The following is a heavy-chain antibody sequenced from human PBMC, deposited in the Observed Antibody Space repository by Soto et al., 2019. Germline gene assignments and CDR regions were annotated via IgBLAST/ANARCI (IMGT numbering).Heavy chain of an antibody. J-gene: IGHJ6*03. D-gene: IGHD4-17*01. CDR1: GGSFSGYF. CDR3: ARGVPGEFYYMDV. V-gene: IGHV4-34*01. Sequence: QVQLQQWGAGLLKPSETLSLTCAVYGGSFSGYFWTWIRQPPGKGLEWIGEINHSGSNNYNPSLKRRVIISVDTSQNQFSLRLSSVTAADTAVYFCARGVPGEFYYMDVWGKGTTVTVSS. CDR2: INHSGSN.